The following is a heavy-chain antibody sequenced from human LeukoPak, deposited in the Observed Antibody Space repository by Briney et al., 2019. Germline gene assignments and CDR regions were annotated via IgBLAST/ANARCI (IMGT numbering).Heavy chain of an antibody. CDR2: ISAYNGNT. D-gene: IGHD3-22*01. CDR3: ARDLAGRYSSGYDY. CDR1: GYTFTSYG. J-gene: IGHJ4*02. Sequence: PSVKVSCKASGYTFTSYGISWVRQAPGQGLEWMGWISAYNGNTNYAQKLQGRVTMTTDTSTSTAYMELRSLRSDDTAVYYCARDLAGRYSSGYDYWGQGTLVTVSS. V-gene: IGHV1-18*01.